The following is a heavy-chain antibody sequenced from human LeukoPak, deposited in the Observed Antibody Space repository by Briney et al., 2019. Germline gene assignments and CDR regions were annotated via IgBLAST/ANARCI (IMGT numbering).Heavy chain of an antibody. D-gene: IGHD1-26*01. J-gene: IGHJ4*02. CDR3: ATGQGGSYHLGFDY. CDR2: FDPEDGET. CDR1: GYTLTELS. Sequence: ASVKVSCKVSGYTLTELSMHWVRQAPGKGLEWMGGFDPEDGETIYAQKFQGRVTITEDTSTDTAYMELSSLRSEDTAVYYCATGQGGSYHLGFDYWGQGTLVTVSS. V-gene: IGHV1-24*01.